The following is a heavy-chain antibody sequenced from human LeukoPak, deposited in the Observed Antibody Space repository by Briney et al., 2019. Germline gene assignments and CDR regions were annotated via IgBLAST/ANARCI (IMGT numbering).Heavy chain of an antibody. CDR3: ARDAGAVAGTTYWYFDL. CDR2: ISYDGAIK. Sequence: PGGSLRLSCAASGFTFSSYGMHWVRQAPGKRLDWVAVISYDGAIKYYADSVKGRFTISRDNSENTVFLQMNSLRAEDTAVYYCARDAGAVAGTTYWYFDLWGRGTLVTVSS. V-gene: IGHV3-30*19. D-gene: IGHD6-19*01. CDR1: GFTFSSYG. J-gene: IGHJ2*01.